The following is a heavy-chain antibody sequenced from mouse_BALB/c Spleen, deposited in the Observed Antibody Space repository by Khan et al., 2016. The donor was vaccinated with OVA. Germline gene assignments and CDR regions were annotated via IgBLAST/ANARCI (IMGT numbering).Heavy chain of an antibody. V-gene: IGHV2-9*02. CDR1: GFSLTSYG. D-gene: IGHD3-2*02. J-gene: IGHJ2*01. CDR3: VREGYGPPFDY. Sequence: QVQLKESGPGLVAPSQSLSITCTVAGFSLTSYGVHWVRQPPGKGLEWLGVIWAGGSTNYNSALMSRLSIGKDNSKSQVFLEMNSLQTDDTAIYYCVREGYGPPFDYWGQGTTLTVSS. CDR2: IWAGGST.